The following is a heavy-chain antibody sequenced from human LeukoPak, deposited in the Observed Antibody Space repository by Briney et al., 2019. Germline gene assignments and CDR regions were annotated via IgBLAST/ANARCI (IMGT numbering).Heavy chain of an antibody. D-gene: IGHD2-21*01. V-gene: IGHV1-2*02. CDR1: GYSFTDYY. CDR2: INPNSGGT. CDR3: ARADRLHGGPYLIGP. Sequence: ASVKVSSKTSGYSFTDYYMHWVRQAPGQGLEWMGWINPNSGGTSSAQKFQGRVTMTRDTSITTVYMEVSWLTSDDTAIYYCARADRLHGGPYLIGPRGQGTLVTVSS. J-gene: IGHJ4*02.